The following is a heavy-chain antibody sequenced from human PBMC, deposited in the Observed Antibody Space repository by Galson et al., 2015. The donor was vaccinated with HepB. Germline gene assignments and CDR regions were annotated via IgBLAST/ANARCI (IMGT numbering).Heavy chain of an antibody. Sequence: SVKVSCKASGYTFTSYYMHWVRQAPGQGLEWMGIINPSGGSTSYAQKFQGRVTMTRDTSTSTVYMELSSLRSEDTAVYYCARDRTYGDLTRWPNWFDPWGQGTLVTVSS. CDR3: ARDRTYGDLTRWPNWFDP. D-gene: IGHD4-17*01. V-gene: IGHV1-46*03. CDR1: GYTFTSYY. CDR2: INPSGGST. J-gene: IGHJ5*02.